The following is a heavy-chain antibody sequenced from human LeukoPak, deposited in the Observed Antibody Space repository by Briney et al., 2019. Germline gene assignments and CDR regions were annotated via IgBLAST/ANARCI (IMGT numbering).Heavy chain of an antibody. CDR2: ITTSSNTI. CDR1: GFTFSSYG. CDR3: ARDLRGWPGDFDY. Sequence: PGGSLRLSCAASGFTFSSYGMNWVRQAPGKGLEWVSYITTSSNTIYYADSVKGRFTISRDNAKNSLFLQMNSLRAEGTAVYYCARDLRGWPGDFDYWGQGALVTVSS. J-gene: IGHJ4*02. V-gene: IGHV3-48*01. D-gene: IGHD3-10*01.